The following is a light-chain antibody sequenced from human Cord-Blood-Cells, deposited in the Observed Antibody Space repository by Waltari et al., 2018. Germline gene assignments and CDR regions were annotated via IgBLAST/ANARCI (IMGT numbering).Light chain of an antibody. J-gene: IGKJ2*03. CDR3: QQYNSYSPYS. V-gene: IGKV1-5*03. CDR2: KAS. CDR1: QSISSG. Sequence: IQMTQSPSTLSASVGDSVTITGRASQSISSGLAWYQQKLGKVPKLMCYKASSLESGVPSRFSGSGSGTEFTLTISRLQPDDFATYYCQQYNSYSPYSFGQGTKLEIK.